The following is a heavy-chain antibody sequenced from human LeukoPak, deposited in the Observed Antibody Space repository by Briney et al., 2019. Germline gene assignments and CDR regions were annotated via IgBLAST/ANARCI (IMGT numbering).Heavy chain of an antibody. V-gene: IGHV4-61*01. CDR2: IYYSGST. J-gene: IGHJ4*02. D-gene: IGHD3-9*01. CDR3: ARVGYFDWLLFDY. Sequence: PSETLSLTCTVSGGSVSSGSYYWSWIRQPPGKGLEWIGYIYYSGSTNYNPSLKSRVTISVDTSKNQFSLKLSSVTAVDTAVYYCARVGYFDWLLFDYWGQGTLVTVSS. CDR1: GGSVSSGSYY.